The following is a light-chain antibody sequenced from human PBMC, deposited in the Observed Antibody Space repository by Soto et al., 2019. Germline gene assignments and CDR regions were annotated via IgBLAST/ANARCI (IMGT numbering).Light chain of an antibody. CDR3: RAFPGTTYA. CDR2: DVS. V-gene: IGLV2-14*03. CDR1: GSDVRGNKY. J-gene: IGLJ1*01. Sequence: QSVLTQPASVSGSPGQSITISCTGTGSDVRGNKYVSWYQHYPGKAPKLIISDVSNRPSGISNRFSGSKSGDTASLTISGLQAENEADYYCRAFPGTTYAFGPGTKAPVL.